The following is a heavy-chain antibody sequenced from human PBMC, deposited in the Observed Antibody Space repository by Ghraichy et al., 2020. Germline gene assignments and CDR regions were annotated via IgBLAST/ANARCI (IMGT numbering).Heavy chain of an antibody. CDR3: ARGQDRAFDI. Sequence: ETLSLTCAVYGGSFSGYYWSWIRQPPGKGLEWIGEINHSGSTNYNPSLKSRVTISVDTSKNQFSLKLSSVTAADTAVYYCARGQDRAFDIWGQGTMVTVSS. J-gene: IGHJ3*02. CDR1: GGSFSGYY. V-gene: IGHV4-34*01. CDR2: INHSGST. D-gene: IGHD2-15*01.